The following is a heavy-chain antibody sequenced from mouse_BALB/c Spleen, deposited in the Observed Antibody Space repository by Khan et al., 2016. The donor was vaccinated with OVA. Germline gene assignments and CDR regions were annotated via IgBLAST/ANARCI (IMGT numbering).Heavy chain of an antibody. J-gene: IGHJ3*01. Sequence: EVQLVESGPSLVKPSQTLSLTCSVTGDSITSGYWCWIRKFPGNKLEYMGYILYSGSTYYNPSLKSRISIMRHTSQNQNYLQLNSLTTDDTATYYCARSTYRYAFAYWGQGTLVTVSA. CDR3: ARSTYRYAFAY. CDR1: GDSITSGY. V-gene: IGHV3-8*02. CDR2: ILYSGST. D-gene: IGHD2-14*01.